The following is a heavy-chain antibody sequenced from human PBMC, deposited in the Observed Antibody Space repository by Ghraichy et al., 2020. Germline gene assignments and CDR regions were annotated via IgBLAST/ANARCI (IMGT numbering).Heavy chain of an antibody. J-gene: IGHJ3*02. V-gene: IGHV3-23*01. CDR2: ISGSGGST. Sequence: LSLTCAASGFTFSSYAMSWVRQAPGKGLEWVSAISGSGGSTYYADSVKGRFTISRDNSKNTLYLQMNSLRAEDTAVYYCAKDLGQQLPIDAFDIWGQGTMVTVSS. CDR3: AKDLGQQLPIDAFDI. D-gene: IGHD6-13*01. CDR1: GFTFSSYA.